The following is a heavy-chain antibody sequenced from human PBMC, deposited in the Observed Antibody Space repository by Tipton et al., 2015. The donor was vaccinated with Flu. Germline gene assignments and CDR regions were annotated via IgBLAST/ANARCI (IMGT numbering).Heavy chain of an antibody. J-gene: IGHJ5*02. CDR3: ARRDYSNYVSDPKSWFDP. CDR1: GFTFSTHS. D-gene: IGHD4-11*01. V-gene: IGHV3-30-3*01. CDR2: MPYDGSRD. Sequence: SLRLSCAASGFTFSTHSMHWIRQAPGKGLEWVALMPYDGSRDYYADSVKGRFNISRDNSKSTLYLQMSSLRIEDAALYYCARRDYSNYVSDPKSWFDPWGQGTLVAVSS.